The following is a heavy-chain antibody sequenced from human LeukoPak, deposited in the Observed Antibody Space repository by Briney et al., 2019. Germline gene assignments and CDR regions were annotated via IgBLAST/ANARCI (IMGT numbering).Heavy chain of an antibody. V-gene: IGHV4-59*01. CDR2: IYYSGST. CDR1: GGSISSYL. J-gene: IGHJ4*02. Sequence: SETLSLTCTVSGGSISSYLWSWIRQPPGKGLEWIGYIYYSGSTNYNPSLKSRVTILVDTSKNQFSLKVSSVTAADTAVYYCARGQYSGSCFDNGGQGSLVTVSS. CDR3: ARGQYSGSCFDN. D-gene: IGHD1-26*01.